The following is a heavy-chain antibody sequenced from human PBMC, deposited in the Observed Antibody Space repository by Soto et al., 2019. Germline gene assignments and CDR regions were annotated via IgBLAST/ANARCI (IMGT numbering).Heavy chain of an antibody. D-gene: IGHD6-19*01. CDR2: IYYSGST. CDR1: GGSISSGGYY. J-gene: IGHJ4*02. Sequence: SETLSLTCTVSGGSISSGGYYWSWIRQHPGKGLEWIGYIYYSGSTYYNPSLKSRVTISVDTSKNQFSLKLSSVTAADTAVYYCARSDSSGLSLGYFDYWGQGTLVTVSS. V-gene: IGHV4-31*03. CDR3: ARSDSSGLSLGYFDY.